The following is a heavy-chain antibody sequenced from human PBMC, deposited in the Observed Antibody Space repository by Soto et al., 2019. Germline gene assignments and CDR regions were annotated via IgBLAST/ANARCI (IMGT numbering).Heavy chain of an antibody. CDR1: GFDVSNFG. J-gene: IGHJ3*01. Sequence: QVQLLESGGGVVQPGRSLRLSCVGSGFDVSNFGMHWVRQAPGKGLEWVAVMSHDATNRYHADSVKGRFIISRDNSKKTLYLQMNRLKAEDSAIYFCVKEEGPSRNGDWSSGAFDVWGQGTVVTVSS. D-gene: IGHD3-9*01. V-gene: IGHV3-30*18. CDR2: MSHDATNR. CDR3: VKEEGPSRNGDWSSGAFDV.